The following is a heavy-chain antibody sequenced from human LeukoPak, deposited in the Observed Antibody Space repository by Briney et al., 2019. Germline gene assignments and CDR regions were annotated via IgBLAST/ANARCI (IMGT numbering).Heavy chain of an antibody. J-gene: IGHJ6*02. Sequence: SETLSLTRVVQGGPISGYYWSWLRQPPGKGLEWAGEINHSGTINYSSSLKRRVSISEDTSKNQFSLKLSSVTAADTAVYFCATVVVVAATNYYYYATDVWGQGTTVTVSS. CDR1: GGPISGYY. V-gene: IGHV4-34*01. CDR3: ATVVVVAATNYYYYATDV. D-gene: IGHD2-15*01. CDR2: INHSGTI.